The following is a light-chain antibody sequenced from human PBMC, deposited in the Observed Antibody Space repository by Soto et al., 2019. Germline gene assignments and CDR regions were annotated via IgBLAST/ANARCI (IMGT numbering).Light chain of an antibody. V-gene: IGKV3-20*01. CDR3: QHYGTSLYT. J-gene: IGKJ2*01. CDR2: GAS. CDR1: QIISSTY. Sequence: DIVLTQSPGTLSLSPGERATLSCRASQIISSTYLGWYQQKPGQAPRLLIYGASSRATGIPDRVSGSGSGTDFTLTISRLEPEEFEVYDCQHYGTSLYTFGQGTKLESK.